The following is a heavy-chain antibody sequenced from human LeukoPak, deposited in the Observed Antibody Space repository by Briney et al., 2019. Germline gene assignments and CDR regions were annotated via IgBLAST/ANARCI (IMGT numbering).Heavy chain of an antibody. CDR2: IKSNPDGGTA. CDR3: TTLSYDVHY. J-gene: IGHJ4*02. V-gene: IGHV3-15*01. D-gene: IGHD3-3*01. CDR1: GFIFRNAW. Sequence: GGSLRLSCGASGFIFRNAWMTWVRQAPGRGTEWVGRIKSNPDGGTADYGAAVKGRFTISRDDSRNMLYLQLTNLRAEDTAGYYCTTLSYDVHYWGRGTLVTVYS.